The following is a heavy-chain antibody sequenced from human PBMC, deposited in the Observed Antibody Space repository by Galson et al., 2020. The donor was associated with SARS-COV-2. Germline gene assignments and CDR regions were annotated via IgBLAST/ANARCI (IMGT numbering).Heavy chain of an antibody. CDR1: GFTFSSYS. Sequence: TGGSLRLSCAASGFTFSSYSMNWVRQAPGKGLEWVSSIRSSSSYIYYADSVKGRFTISRDNAKNSLYLQMNSLRAEDTAVYYCATGIAVAGTGEFIDYWGQGTLVTVSS. CDR2: IRSSSSYI. V-gene: IGHV3-21*01. D-gene: IGHD6-19*01. CDR3: ATGIAVAGTGEFIDY. J-gene: IGHJ4*02.